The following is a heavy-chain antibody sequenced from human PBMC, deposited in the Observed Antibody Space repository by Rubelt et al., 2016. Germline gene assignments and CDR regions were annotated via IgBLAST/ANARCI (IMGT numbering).Heavy chain of an antibody. CDR2: IYWDDDK. J-gene: IGHJ6*02. V-gene: IGHV2-5*02. CDR3: ARITVWNYYGSGSYYYGMDV. Sequence: QITLKESGPTLVKPTQTLTLTCTFSGFSLSTSGVGVGWIRQPPGKALEWLALIYWDDDKRYSPSLKSRLTITKETSKNQVVLTMTNMDPVETATYYCARITVWNYYGSGSYYYGMDVWGQGTTVTVSS. D-gene: IGHD3-10*01. CDR1: GFSLSTSGVG.